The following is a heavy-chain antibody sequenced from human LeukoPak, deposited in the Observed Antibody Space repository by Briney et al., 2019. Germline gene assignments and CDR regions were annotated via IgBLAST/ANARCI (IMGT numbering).Heavy chain of an antibody. Sequence: SVKVSCTASGGTFSSYAISWVRQAPGQGLEWMGRIITILGLANYAQKLQGRVTITADKSTSTAYLELSSLRSEDTAVYYCASEIGYCSGGSCYSYNWFDPWGQGTLVTVSS. J-gene: IGHJ5*02. CDR1: GGTFSSYA. CDR3: ASEIGYCSGGSCYSYNWFDP. V-gene: IGHV1-69*04. D-gene: IGHD2-15*01. CDR2: IITILGLA.